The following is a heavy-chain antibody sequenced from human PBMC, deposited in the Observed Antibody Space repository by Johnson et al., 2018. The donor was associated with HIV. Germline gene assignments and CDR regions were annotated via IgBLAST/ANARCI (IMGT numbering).Heavy chain of an antibody. J-gene: IGHJ3*02. V-gene: IGHV3-20*04. Sequence: VQLVESGGGVVQPGRSLRLSCAASGFTFSSYAMHWVRQAPGKGLEWVSGINWNGGSTGYADSVKGRFTISRDNAKNSLYLQMNSLRAEDTAVYYCARDLGPGDYSGSYSDAFDIWGQGTMVTVSS. CDR2: INWNGGST. CDR1: GFTFSSYA. D-gene: IGHD1-26*01. CDR3: ARDLGPGDYSGSYSDAFDI.